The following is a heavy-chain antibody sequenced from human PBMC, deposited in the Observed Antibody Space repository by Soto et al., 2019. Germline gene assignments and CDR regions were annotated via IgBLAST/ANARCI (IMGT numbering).Heavy chain of an antibody. Sequence: SETLSLTCTVSGGSISSGCYYWSWIRQHPGKGLEWIGYIYYSGSTYYNPSLKSRVTISVDTSKNQFSLKLSSVTAADTAVYYCAGSILRYFDWFGRHAFDIWGQGTMVTVSS. V-gene: IGHV4-31*03. CDR3: AGSILRYFDWFGRHAFDI. J-gene: IGHJ3*02. CDR1: GGSISSGCYY. CDR2: IYYSGST. D-gene: IGHD3-9*01.